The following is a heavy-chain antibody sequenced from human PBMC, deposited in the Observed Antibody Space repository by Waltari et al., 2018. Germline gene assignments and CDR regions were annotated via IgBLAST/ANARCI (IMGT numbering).Heavy chain of an antibody. D-gene: IGHD1-26*01. CDR3: TSTSPTYDYFDY. J-gene: IGHJ4*02. CDR1: GDSVSSTNYY. Sequence: QVQLQESGPGLVKPSETLSLTCTVSGDSVSSTNYYWPWIRQPPGRGLVWIGYIYDRGSTTYNPSLESRVTMSVDTSKRQFSLRLSSVTAADTAVYYWTSTSPTYDYFDYWGQGILVTVSS. V-gene: IGHV4-61*01. CDR2: IYDRGST.